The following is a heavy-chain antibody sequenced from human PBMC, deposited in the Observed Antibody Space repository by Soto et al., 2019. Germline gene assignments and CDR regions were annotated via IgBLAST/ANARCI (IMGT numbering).Heavy chain of an antibody. V-gene: IGHV3-30*18. CDR1: GFTFSSYG. Sequence: GGSLRLSCAASGFTFSSYGMHWVRQAPGKGLEWVAVISYDGSNKYYADSVKGRFTISRDNSKNTLYLQMNSLRAEDTAVYYCAKYRVRMGAFDICGQRTMVTVSS. D-gene: IGHD2-15*01. J-gene: IGHJ3*02. CDR3: AKYRVRMGAFDI. CDR2: ISYDGSNK.